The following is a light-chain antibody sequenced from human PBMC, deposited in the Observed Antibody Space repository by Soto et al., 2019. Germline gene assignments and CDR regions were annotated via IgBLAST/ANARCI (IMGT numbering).Light chain of an antibody. Sequence: AIHMNQSPSSLSASVGDRVTITCRASQGISNDLGWYQQKPGKAPKLLIYAESILQSGVPSRFSGSGSGTDFTLTISSLLPEDLATYYCLQDYNYPLSCGGGTKVEIK. CDR2: AES. J-gene: IGKJ4*01. CDR1: QGISND. V-gene: IGKV1-6*01. CDR3: LQDYNYPLS.